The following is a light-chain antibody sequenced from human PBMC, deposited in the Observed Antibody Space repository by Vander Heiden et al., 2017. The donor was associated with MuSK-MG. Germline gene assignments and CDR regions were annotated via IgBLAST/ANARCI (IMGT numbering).Light chain of an antibody. CDR2: KAA. CDR1: QSVRDW. J-gene: IGKJ2*01. V-gene: IGKV1-5*03. Sequence: DIQMTQSPSTLSANVGDSVTIACRASQSVRDWLAWYQQKPGEAPKLLIDKAANLESGVPSRFNGSGSGTEFTLTISSLQPDDFASYYCQQDNNYPYTFDQGTKMEIK. CDR3: QQDNNYPYT.